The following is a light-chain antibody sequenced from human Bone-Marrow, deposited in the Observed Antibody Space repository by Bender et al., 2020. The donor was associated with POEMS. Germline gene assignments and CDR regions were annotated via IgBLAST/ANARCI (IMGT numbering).Light chain of an antibody. CDR3: HVWDSSNDPV. V-gene: IGLV3-21*03. CDR2: DDD. J-gene: IGLJ3*02. Sequence: SYVLTQPPSVSVAPGKTATITCGGNKIGIESVHWYQQRPGQAPVLVVYDDDDRPSGIPERFSGSFSENTATLTISRVEAADEADYFCHVWDSSNDPVFGGGTKVTVL. CDR1: KIGIES.